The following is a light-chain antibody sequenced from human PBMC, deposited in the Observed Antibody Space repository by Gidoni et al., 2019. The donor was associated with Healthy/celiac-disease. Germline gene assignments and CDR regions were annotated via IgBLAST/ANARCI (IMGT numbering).Light chain of an antibody. Sequence: DIQMTQSPSSLSASVGDRVTITCRASQSISSYLNWYQQKPGKAPKLLIYAASSLQMGVPSRFSGSGSGTDFTLTISSLQPEDFATYYCQQSYSTLTFGGGTKVEIK. V-gene: IGKV1-39*01. J-gene: IGKJ4*01. CDR3: QQSYSTLT. CDR1: QSISSY. CDR2: AAS.